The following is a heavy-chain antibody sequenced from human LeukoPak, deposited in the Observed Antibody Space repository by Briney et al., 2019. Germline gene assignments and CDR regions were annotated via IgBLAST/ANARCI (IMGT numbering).Heavy chain of an antibody. Sequence: PSQTLSLTCGVSGGSVSTIGYSWSWIRQPPGKGLEWIGYIYHSGTTYYNPSVKSRISISVDTSKNQFSLNLRSVTAADTAVYYCARVQYCSGGSCYNLRLFDHWGQGSLVTVTS. D-gene: IGHD2-15*01. CDR1: GGSVSTIGYS. CDR3: ARVQYCSGGSCYNLRLFDH. J-gene: IGHJ4*02. V-gene: IGHV4-30-2*05. CDR2: IYHSGTT.